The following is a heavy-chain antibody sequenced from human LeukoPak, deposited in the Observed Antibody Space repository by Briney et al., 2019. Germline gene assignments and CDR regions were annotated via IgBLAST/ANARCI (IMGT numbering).Heavy chain of an antibody. CDR3: ARADTRIYCGGGCYSLDY. CDR2: INPNSGGT. Sequence: ASVKVYCKASGYTFTGFYLHWVRQAPGQGLEWIGWINPNSGGTNYAQNFQGRVTMPRDTSISTAYMELSRLRSGDTAVYYCARADTRIYCGGGCYSLDYWGQGSLVAVSS. J-gene: IGHJ4*02. CDR1: GYTFTGFY. V-gene: IGHV1-2*02. D-gene: IGHD2-21*02.